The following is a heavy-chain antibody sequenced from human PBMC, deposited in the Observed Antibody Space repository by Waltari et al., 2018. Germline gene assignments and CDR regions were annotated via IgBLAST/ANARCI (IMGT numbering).Heavy chain of an antibody. V-gene: IGHV3-23*01. J-gene: IGHJ4*02. Sequence: EVQLLESGGGLVQPGGSLRLSCAASGFTFSSNAMSWVRQAQGKGMGWVSAISGSGGSTYYADSVKGRFTISRDNSKNTLYLQMNSLRAEDTAVYYCAKFGYYDSSGYYPFYYFDYWGQGTLVTVSS. CDR3: AKFGYYDSSGYYPFYYFDY. D-gene: IGHD3-22*01. CDR1: GFTFSSNA. CDR2: ISGSGGST.